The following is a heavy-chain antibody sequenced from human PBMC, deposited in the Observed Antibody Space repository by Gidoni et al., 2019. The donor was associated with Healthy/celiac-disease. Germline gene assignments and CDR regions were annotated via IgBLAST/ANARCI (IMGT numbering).Heavy chain of an antibody. CDR3: ARDLSYSSSWYMYYYYGMDV. CDR2: IKQDGSEK. CDR1: GFTFSSYW. J-gene: IGHJ6*02. Sequence: EVQLVESGGGLVQPGGSLRLSCAASGFTFSSYWMSWVRQAPGKGLEWVANIKQDGSEKYYLDSVKGRFTISRDNAKNSLYLQMNSLRAEDTAVYYCARDLSYSSSWYMYYYYGMDVWGQGTTVTVSS. V-gene: IGHV3-7*01. D-gene: IGHD6-13*01.